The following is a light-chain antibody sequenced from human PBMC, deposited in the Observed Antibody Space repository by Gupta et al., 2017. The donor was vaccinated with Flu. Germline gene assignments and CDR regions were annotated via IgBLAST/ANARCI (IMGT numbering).Light chain of an antibody. V-gene: IGLV6-57*01. CDR2: EDN. CDR3: QSSDSSAREA. J-gene: IGLJ2*01. CDR1: TGSVPSNH. Sequence: NFMLTHPPSVSESPGKTVTISCPRITGSVPSNHLHWSQQRPVRSPTTVIYEDNKRPSGIPSRVSGSIDSSADTASLTISGLETEDEAEYYCQSSDSSAREAFGGGTKLTVL.